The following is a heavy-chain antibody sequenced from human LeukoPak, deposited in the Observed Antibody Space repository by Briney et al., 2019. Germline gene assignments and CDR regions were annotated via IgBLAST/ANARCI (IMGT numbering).Heavy chain of an antibody. J-gene: IGHJ4*02. D-gene: IGHD2-21*02. CDR2: ITYSSGNT. CDR3: AKDGTGCGGDCYSDY. CDR1: GFTFSAYG. V-gene: IGHV3-23*01. Sequence: GGSLRLSCAASGFTFSAYGMSWFRQAPGKGLEWVSAITYSSGNTYYADSVKGRFTISRDNFKNTLYLQMNSLRAEDTALYYCAKDGTGCGGDCYSDYWGQGTLVTVS.